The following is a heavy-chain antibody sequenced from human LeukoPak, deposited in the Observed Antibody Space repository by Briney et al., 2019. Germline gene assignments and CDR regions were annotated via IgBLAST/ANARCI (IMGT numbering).Heavy chain of an antibody. CDR2: INPDGSPN. D-gene: IGHD3-22*01. J-gene: IGHJ4*01. V-gene: IGHV3-7*01. CDR1: GFTFATYC. CDR3: ATAAHSSGND. Sequence: GGSLRLSCAVSGFTFATYCMSWVRQAPGKGLECMANINPDGSPNYYLDSVKGPFTISRDNAKNALSLEMNSLRAEDTALYYCATAAHSSGNDWGHGTLVTVSS.